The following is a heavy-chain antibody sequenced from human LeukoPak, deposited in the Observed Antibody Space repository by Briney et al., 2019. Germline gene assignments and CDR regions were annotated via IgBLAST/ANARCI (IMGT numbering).Heavy chain of an antibody. Sequence: GGSLRLSCAASGFTVSSNYMSWVRQAPGKGLEWVAFIRYDGSTKHYADSVKGRFTFSRDNSKNTLYLQMNSLRAEDTAVYYCARGYSSDYWGQGTLVTVSS. D-gene: IGHD5-18*01. V-gene: IGHV3-30*02. CDR2: IRYDGSTK. J-gene: IGHJ4*02. CDR3: ARGYSSDY. CDR1: GFTVSSNY.